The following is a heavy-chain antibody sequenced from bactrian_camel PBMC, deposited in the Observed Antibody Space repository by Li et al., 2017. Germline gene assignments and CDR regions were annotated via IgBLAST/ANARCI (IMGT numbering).Heavy chain of an antibody. Sequence: VQLVESGGGLVQPGGSLRLSCAASGFTFSDYAMSWVRQAPGKGLEWVSVINSRGGYTYYANSVKGRFTIARDNTKNTVYLRMLSLKSEDTALYYRAAGPRYTDEYRYWGQGTQVTVS. CDR1: GFTFSDYA. CDR2: INSRGGYT. CDR3: AAGPRYTDEYRY. J-gene: IGHJ4*01. D-gene: IGHD2*01. V-gene: IGHV3S40*01.